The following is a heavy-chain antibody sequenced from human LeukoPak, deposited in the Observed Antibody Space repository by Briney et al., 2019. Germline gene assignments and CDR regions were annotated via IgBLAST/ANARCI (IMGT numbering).Heavy chain of an antibody. Sequence: SSETLSLTCTVSGYSISSGYYWGWIRQPPGKGLEWIGSIYHSGSTYYNPSLKSRVTISVDTSKNQFSLKLSSVTAADTAVYYCARQTGGFYNWFDPWGQGTLVTVSS. J-gene: IGHJ5*02. D-gene: IGHD2/OR15-2a*01. CDR2: IYHSGST. CDR1: GYSISSGYY. V-gene: IGHV4-38-2*02. CDR3: ARQTGGFYNWFDP.